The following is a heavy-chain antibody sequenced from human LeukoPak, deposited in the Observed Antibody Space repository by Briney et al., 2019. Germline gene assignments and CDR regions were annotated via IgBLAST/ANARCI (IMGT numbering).Heavy chain of an antibody. CDR3: ARHTGDGYNRPFGY. CDR1: GGSISSYY. CDR2: IHYSGST. Sequence: PSETLSLTCTVSGGSISSYYWTWIRQPPGKGLEWIGYIHYSGSTYYNPSLKSRVTISVDTSKNQFSLKLSSVTAADTAVYYCARHTGDGYNRPFGYWGQGTLVTVSS. D-gene: IGHD5-24*01. J-gene: IGHJ4*02. V-gene: IGHV4-59*04.